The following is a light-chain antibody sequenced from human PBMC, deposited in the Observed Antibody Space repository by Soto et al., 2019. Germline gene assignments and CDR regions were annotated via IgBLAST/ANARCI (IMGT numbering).Light chain of an antibody. Sequence: IQLTQSPASLSASVGARVTVTCRASQGISSYLAWYQQKAGKAPKLLIYAASTLRSGVPSRFSGSGSATDFTLTISSLQPDDFATYYCQKLNTYPPTFGQGTK. J-gene: IGKJ1*01. CDR3: QKLNTYPPT. CDR1: QGISSY. CDR2: AAS. V-gene: IGKV1-9*01.